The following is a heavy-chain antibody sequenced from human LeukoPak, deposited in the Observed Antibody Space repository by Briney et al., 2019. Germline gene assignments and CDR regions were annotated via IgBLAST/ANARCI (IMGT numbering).Heavy chain of an antibody. V-gene: IGHV4-59*01. J-gene: IGHJ2*01. CDR1: GASISGYY. CDR3: ARTYGSSGLGYFDL. Sequence: PSETLSLTCTVSGASISGYYWTWIRQPPGKGLEWIGYIYYSGSTNYSPSLKSRLTISVDTSKNQFSLKLSSVTAADTAVYYCARTYGSSGLGYFDLWGRGTLVTVSS. D-gene: IGHD6-13*01. CDR2: IYYSGST.